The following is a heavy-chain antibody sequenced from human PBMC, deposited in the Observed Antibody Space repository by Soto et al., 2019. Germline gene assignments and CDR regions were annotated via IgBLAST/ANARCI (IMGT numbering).Heavy chain of an antibody. J-gene: IGHJ3*02. D-gene: IGHD3-22*01. V-gene: IGHV1-18*01. CDR3: ARDVYYYDSSGYTDAFDI. Sequence: QVQLVQSGAEVKKPGASVKVSCKASGYTFTSYGISWVRQAPGQGLEWMGWISAYNGNTNYAQKLQGRVTMTTDTSTSTAYMELRSLRSDDTAVYYCARDVYYYDSSGYTDAFDIWGQGTMVTVSS. CDR1: GYTFTSYG. CDR2: ISAYNGNT.